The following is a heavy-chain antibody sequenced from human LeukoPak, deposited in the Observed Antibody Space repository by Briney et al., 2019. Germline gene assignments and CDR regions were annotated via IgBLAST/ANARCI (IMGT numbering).Heavy chain of an antibody. CDR2: INPSGGST. J-gene: IGHJ6*02. Sequence: GASVKVSCKASGYTFTSYHMHWVRQAPGQGLEWMGIINPSGGSTSYAQKFQGRVTMTRDTSTSTVYMELSSLRSEDTAVYYCAREEVVVVPAATRYYYYGMDVWGQGTTVTVSS. D-gene: IGHD2-2*01. CDR3: AREEVVVVPAATRYYYYGMDV. CDR1: GYTFTSYH. V-gene: IGHV1-46*01.